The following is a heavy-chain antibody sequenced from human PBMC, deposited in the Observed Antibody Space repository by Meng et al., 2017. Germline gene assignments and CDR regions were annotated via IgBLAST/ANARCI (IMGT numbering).Heavy chain of an antibody. J-gene: IGHJ4*02. Sequence: ASVKVSCKVSGYTLTELSMHWVRQAPGKGLEWMGGFDPEDDETVHAQKFQGRVTMTRNTSISTAYMELSSLRSEDTAVYYCARAGSGGSCDYWGQGTLVTVSS. CDR1: GYTLTELS. D-gene: IGHD2-15*01. CDR3: ARAGSGGSCDY. CDR2: FDPEDDET. V-gene: IGHV1-24*01.